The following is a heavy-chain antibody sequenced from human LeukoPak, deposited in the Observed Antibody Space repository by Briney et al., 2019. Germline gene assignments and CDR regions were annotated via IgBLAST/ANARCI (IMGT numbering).Heavy chain of an antibody. CDR1: GFTFNSYA. Sequence: PGGSLRLSCVASGFTFNSYAMYWVRQAPGKGLEWISGIFGSGGSAHYADSVKGRFTISRDNSKNTVYLQLDSLRVEDTAVYYWGKTTVRYRSCRYPGWPVEYWGQGALVTVSS. D-gene: IGHD5-12*01. CDR2: IFGSGGSA. J-gene: IGHJ4*01. V-gene: IGHV3-23*01. CDR3: GKTTVRYRSCRYPGWPVEY.